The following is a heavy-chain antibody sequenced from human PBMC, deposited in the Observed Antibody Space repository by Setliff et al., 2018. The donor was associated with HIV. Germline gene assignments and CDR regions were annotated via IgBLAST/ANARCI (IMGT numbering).Heavy chain of an antibody. CDR2: IYYTGST. V-gene: IGHV4-59*08. CDR1: SGSISTYY. Sequence: SETLSLTCTVSSGSISTYYWTWIRQPPGKGLEYIGYIYYTGSTDYNPSLNGRVTISIDMSKSQFSLKVNSVTATDTAVYYCASHSGGWNYYLDYWGQGTLVTVSS. D-gene: IGHD6-19*01. CDR3: ASHSGGWNYYLDY. J-gene: IGHJ4*02.